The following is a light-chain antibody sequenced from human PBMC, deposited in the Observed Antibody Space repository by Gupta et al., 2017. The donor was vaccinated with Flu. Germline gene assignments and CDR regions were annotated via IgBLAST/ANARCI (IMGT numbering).Light chain of an antibody. CDR1: SGHSSYA. CDR3: QTWGTGMQGG. Sequence: QLALTQSPSASASLGASVNLTCTLSSGHSSYAVAWHQQQPDKGPRYLMKVNSGGSHIKGDGVPDRVSGSSSGVERYLSISSLQSEDEADDDCQTWGTGMQGGFGGGTKLTVL. J-gene: IGLJ2*01. V-gene: IGLV4-69*01. CDR2: VNSGGSH.